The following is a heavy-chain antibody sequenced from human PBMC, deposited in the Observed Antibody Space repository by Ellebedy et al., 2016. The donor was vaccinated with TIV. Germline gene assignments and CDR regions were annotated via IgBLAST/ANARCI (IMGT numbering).Heavy chain of an antibody. J-gene: IGHJ4*02. CDR2: INAGTANT. D-gene: IGHD5-12*01. CDR3: ATSRSAYDLCY. CDR1: GYTFSTYA. Sequence: AASVKVSCKASGYTFSTYAMHWVRQAPGHRLEWMGWINAGTANTKYSQKFQGRVTITRDTSASTAYMEVSSLRSEDTAVYYCATSRSAYDLCYWGQGTLVTVSS. V-gene: IGHV1-3*01.